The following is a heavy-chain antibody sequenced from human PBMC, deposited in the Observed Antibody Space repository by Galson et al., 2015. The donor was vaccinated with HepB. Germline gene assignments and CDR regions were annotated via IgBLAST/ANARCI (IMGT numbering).Heavy chain of an antibody. V-gene: IGHV1-69*13. D-gene: IGHD3-22*01. J-gene: IGHJ3*02. CDR2: IIPIFGTA. Sequence: SVKVSCKASGGTFSSYAISWVRQAPGQGLEWMGGIIPIFGTANYAQKFQGRVTITADESTSTAYMELSSLRSEDTAVYYCAEPTYYYDSSGYTNAFDIWGQGTMVTVSS. CDR1: GGTFSSYA. CDR3: AEPTYYYDSSGYTNAFDI.